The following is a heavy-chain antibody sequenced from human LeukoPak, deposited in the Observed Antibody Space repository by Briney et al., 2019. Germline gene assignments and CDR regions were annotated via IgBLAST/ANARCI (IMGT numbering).Heavy chain of an antibody. CDR3: ARHERGYSGYDSPFDY. CDR2: IYYSGST. CDR1: GDSVSSYY. D-gene: IGHD5-12*01. J-gene: IGHJ4*02. V-gene: IGHV4-59*08. Sequence: SETLSLTCTVSGDSVSSYYWSWIRQPPGKGLEWIGYIYYSGSTNYNPSLKSRVTISGDTSKNQFSLKLSSVTAADTAVYYCARHERGYSGYDSPFDYWGQGTLVTVSS.